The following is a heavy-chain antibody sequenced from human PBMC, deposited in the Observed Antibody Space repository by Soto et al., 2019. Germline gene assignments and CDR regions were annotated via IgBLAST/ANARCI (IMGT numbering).Heavy chain of an antibody. J-gene: IGHJ5*02. V-gene: IGHV3-33*01. D-gene: IGHD3-10*01. CDR3: ARISGSGHLGWFDP. CDR1: VFTFNTYG. Sequence: GGSLRLSCMSSVFTFNTYGMLWGRHAPGTGLEWVAGIWYDGSYRYYVDSVKGRFTVSRDNSKNTVDLEMNNLRGEDTAVYYCARISGSGHLGWFDPWGQGSLGTVSS. CDR2: IWYDGSYR.